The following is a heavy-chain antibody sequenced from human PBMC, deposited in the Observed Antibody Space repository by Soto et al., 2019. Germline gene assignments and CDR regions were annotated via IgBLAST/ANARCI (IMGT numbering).Heavy chain of an antibody. CDR3: ARERIAVPGVPPGY. CDR2: IWYDGTNK. CDR1: GFIFSSYG. Sequence: PGGSLRLSCAASGFIFSSYGLHWVRQAPGKGLEWVAVIWYDGTNKNYGDSVKGRFTISRDDSKNTIYLEMSGLRVEDTAVYYYARERIAVPGVPPGYWGQGTLVTVYS. D-gene: IGHD6-19*01. J-gene: IGHJ4*02. V-gene: IGHV3-33*01.